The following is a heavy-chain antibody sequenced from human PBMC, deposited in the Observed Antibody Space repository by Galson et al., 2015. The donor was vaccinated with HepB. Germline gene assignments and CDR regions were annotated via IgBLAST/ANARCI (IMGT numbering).Heavy chain of an antibody. CDR3: VREDWWAFDI. CDR2: IMGSSPTI. V-gene: IGHV3-48*02. J-gene: IGHJ3*02. D-gene: IGHD2-8*02. Sequence: SMRLSCAAAGFTFGSYSMNWVRQAPGAGLERVSYIMGSSPTIYYAGSVKGRFALSRDHSKNSLFLQMNSLRDEDTAVYYCVREDWWAFDIWGQGTVVTVSS. CDR1: GFTFGSYS.